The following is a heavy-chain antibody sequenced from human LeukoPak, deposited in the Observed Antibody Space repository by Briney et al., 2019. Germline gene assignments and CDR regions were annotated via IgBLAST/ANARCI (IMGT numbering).Heavy chain of an antibody. CDR2: ISYDGSNK. CDR3: AKSNAFDI. V-gene: IGHV3-30*18. J-gene: IGHJ3*02. CDR1: RFTFSSYG. Sequence: GSLRLSCAASRFTFSSYGMHWVRQAPGKGLEWVAVISYDGSNKYYADSVKGRFTISRDNSKNTLYLQMNSLRAEDTAVYYCAKSNAFDIWGQGTMVTVSS.